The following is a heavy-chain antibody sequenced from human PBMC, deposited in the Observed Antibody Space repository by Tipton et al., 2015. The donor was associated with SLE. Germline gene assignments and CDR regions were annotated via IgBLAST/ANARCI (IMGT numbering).Heavy chain of an antibody. J-gene: IGHJ5*02. Sequence: TLSLTCTVSGGSISSTSYYWDWIRQPPGKGLEWIGSIYYGGDTFYNPSLKSRVTMSVDTSKNQFSLKLSSVTAADTAVYYCARDSSGGYNWFDPWGQGTLVTVSS. CDR3: ARDSSGGYNWFDP. CDR1: GGSISSTSYY. V-gene: IGHV4-39*07. D-gene: IGHD3-22*01. CDR2: IYYGGDT.